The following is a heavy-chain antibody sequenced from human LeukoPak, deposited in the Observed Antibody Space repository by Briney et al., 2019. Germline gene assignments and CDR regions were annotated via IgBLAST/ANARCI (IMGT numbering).Heavy chain of an antibody. J-gene: IGHJ4*02. V-gene: IGHV3-21*01. Sequence: KPGGSLRLSCAASGFTFSSYSMNWVRQAPGKGLEWVSSISSSSSYIYYADSVKGRFTISRDNAKNSLYLQMNSLRAEDTAVYYCARESDTAMVGDYWGQGTLVTVSS. D-gene: IGHD5-18*01. CDR3: ARESDTAMVGDY. CDR2: ISSSSSYI. CDR1: GFTFSSYS.